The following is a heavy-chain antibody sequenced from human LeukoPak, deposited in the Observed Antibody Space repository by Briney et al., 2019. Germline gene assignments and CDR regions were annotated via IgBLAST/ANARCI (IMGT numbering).Heavy chain of an antibody. D-gene: IGHD3-22*01. CDR1: GITFSTSV. Sequence: GGSLRLSCEVSGITFSTSVMHWVRQGPGKGLEYVSGISDNGVGTYYASSVKGRFTISRDNSKNTLYLQMDSLKDEDMAMYYCAREGHSSGYCGAFDIWGPGTMVTVSP. CDR2: ISDNGVGT. J-gene: IGHJ3*02. CDR3: AREGHSSGYCGAFDI. V-gene: IGHV3-64*01.